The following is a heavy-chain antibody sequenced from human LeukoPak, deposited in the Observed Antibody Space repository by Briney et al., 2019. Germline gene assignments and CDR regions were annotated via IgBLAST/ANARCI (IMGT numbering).Heavy chain of an antibody. CDR1: RFTFSNHY. J-gene: IGHJ5*02. CDR2: IKPDGSET. V-gene: IGHV3-7*01. Sequence: HPGGSLRLSCVASRFTFSNHYMSWVRQAPGKGLEWVATIKPDGSETFYVDSVKGRFTVSRDNAKNTVYLQMNSLRAEDTAVYYCARVLSGSWDWFDPWGQGTLVTVSS. CDR3: ARVLSGSWDWFDP. D-gene: IGHD3-22*01.